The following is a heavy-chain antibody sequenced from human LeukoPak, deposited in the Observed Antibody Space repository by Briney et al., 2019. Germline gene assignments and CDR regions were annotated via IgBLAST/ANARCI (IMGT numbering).Heavy chain of an antibody. D-gene: IGHD6-13*01. J-gene: IGHJ4*02. CDR2: IYYSGST. CDR3: ARIGYSSSCPDY. CDR1: GGSISSSSYY. V-gene: IGHV4-39*07. Sequence: SETLSLTCTVSGGSISSSSYYWGWIRQPPGKGLEWIGSIYYSGSTNYNPSLKSRVTISVDTSKNQFSLKLSSVTAADTAVYYCARIGYSSSCPDYWGQGTLVTVSS.